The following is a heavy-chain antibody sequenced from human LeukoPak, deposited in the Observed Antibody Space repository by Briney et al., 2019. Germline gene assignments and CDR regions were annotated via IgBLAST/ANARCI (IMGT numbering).Heavy chain of an antibody. J-gene: IGHJ3*02. Sequence: GGSLRLSCAASGFTFSSYSMNWVRQAPGKGLEWVSAISGSGGSTYYADSVKGRFTISRDNSKNTLYLQMNSLRAEDTAVYYCAKESPFVTMIVVVNDAFDIWGQGTMVTVSS. CDR2: ISGSGGST. D-gene: IGHD3-22*01. CDR3: AKESPFVTMIVVVNDAFDI. CDR1: GFTFSSYS. V-gene: IGHV3-23*01.